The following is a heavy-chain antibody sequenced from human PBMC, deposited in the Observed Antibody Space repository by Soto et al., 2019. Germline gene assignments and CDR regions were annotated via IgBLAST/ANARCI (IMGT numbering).Heavy chain of an antibody. CDR1: GGSISGSSYY. CDR3: ARHAPFLVVLVPAAISL. D-gene: IGHD2-2*01. V-gene: IGHV4-39*01. J-gene: IGHJ4*02. Sequence: PSETLWLTCTVSGGSISGSSYYWGWIRQPPGKGLEWIGSIYYSGSTFYNPSLKSRVTISVDTSKNQFSLKLSSVTAADTAVYYCARHAPFLVVLVPAAISLWGQGTLVTVSS. CDR2: IYYSGST.